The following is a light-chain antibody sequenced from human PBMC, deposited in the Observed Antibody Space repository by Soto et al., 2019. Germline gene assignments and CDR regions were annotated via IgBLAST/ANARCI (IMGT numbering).Light chain of an antibody. J-gene: IGKJ2*01. Sequence: DIVMTQSPLSLPVTPGEPASISCRSSQSLLDGNGYSYLDWYLQKPGQSPQLLIHLGSSRASGVPDRFSGSGSGTDFTLKISRVEAEDVGVYYCMQRLQIPRTFGQGIKLEIK. V-gene: IGKV2-28*01. CDR2: LGS. CDR3: MQRLQIPRT. CDR1: QSLLDGNGYSY.